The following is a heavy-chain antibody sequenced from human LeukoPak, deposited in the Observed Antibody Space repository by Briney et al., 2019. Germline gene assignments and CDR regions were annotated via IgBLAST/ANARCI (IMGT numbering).Heavy chain of an antibody. D-gene: IGHD2-2*01. CDR1: GYTFTSYY. J-gene: IGHJ6*02. V-gene: IGHV1-46*01. CDR2: INPSGGST. CDR3: ARGSSAMNYYFYGMDV. Sequence: ASVKVSCKSSGYTFTSYYMYWVRQAPGQGLEWMGIINPSGGSTSYAQKFQGRVTMTSDTSTRIVYMELSRLGSDDTAVYYCARGSSAMNYYFYGMDVWGQGSTVTVSS.